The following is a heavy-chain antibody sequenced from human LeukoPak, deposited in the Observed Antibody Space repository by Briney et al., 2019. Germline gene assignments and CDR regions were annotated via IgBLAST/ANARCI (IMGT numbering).Heavy chain of an antibody. J-gene: IGHJ4*02. CDR3: AKDLDYYDSSGYPDY. Sequence: GGSLRLSCAASGFTFSSYAMSWVRQAPGKGLEWVSAISGSGGSTYYADSVKGRFTISRDNSKNALYLQMNSLRAEDTAVYYCAKDLDYYDSSGYPDYWGQGTLVTVSS. CDR2: ISGSGGST. V-gene: IGHV3-23*01. D-gene: IGHD3-22*01. CDR1: GFTFSSYA.